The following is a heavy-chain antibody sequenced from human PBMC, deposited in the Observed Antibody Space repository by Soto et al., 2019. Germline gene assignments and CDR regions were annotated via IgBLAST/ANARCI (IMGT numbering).Heavy chain of an antibody. V-gene: IGHV3-30-3*01. D-gene: IGHD6-13*01. Sequence: GGSLRLSCAASGITFSSYAMSWVRQAPGKGLEWVAVISYDGSNKYYADSVKGRFTISRDNSKNTLYLQMNSLRAEDTAVYYCARDLMAYSSSWTLDYWGQGTLVTVSS. CDR3: ARDLMAYSSSWTLDY. CDR2: ISYDGSNK. J-gene: IGHJ4*02. CDR1: GITFSSYA.